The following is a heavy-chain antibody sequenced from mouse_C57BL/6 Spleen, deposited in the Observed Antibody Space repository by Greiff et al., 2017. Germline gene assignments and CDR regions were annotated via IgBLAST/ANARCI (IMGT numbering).Heavy chain of an antibody. CDR1: GYTFTSYD. Sequence: QVQLKESGPELVKPGASVKLSCKASGYTFTSYDINWVKQRPGQGLEWIGWIYPRDGSTKYNEQFEGRATWTVDPSSSTAYIELHSLTSEDSAVYFCAGGNSAWCADWGQGTLVTVSA. J-gene: IGHJ3*01. V-gene: IGHV1-85*01. D-gene: IGHD2-1*01. CDR3: AGGNSAWCAD. CDR2: IYPRDGST.